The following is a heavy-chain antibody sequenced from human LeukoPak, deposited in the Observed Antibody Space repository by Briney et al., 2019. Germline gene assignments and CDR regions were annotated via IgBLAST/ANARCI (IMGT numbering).Heavy chain of an antibody. V-gene: IGHV4-59*12. J-gene: IGHJ5*02. CDR3: ARDGPVLLWFGELNNLFDP. Sequence: SETLSLTCTVSGGSIRSYYWSWIRQSPGKGLEWIGHIYYSGSTNYNPSLRGRITISVDTSKNQFSLKLSSVTAADTAVYYCARDGPVLLWFGELNNLFDPWGQGTLVTVSS. CDR1: GGSIRSYY. D-gene: IGHD3-10*01. CDR2: IYYSGST.